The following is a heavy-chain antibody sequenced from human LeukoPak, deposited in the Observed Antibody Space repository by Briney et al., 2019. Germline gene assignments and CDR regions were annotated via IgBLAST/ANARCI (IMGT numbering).Heavy chain of an antibody. CDR3: ARVAVNATIYYYYYMDV. CDR1: GYTFTTYD. J-gene: IGHJ6*03. CDR2: MNPNSGNT. D-gene: IGHD5-24*01. Sequence: ASVKVSCKASGYTFTTYDINWVRQATGQGLEWMGWMNPNSGNTGYAQKFQGRVTMTRNTSISTAYMELRSLRSDDTAVYYCARVAVNATIYYYYYMDVWGKGTTVTVSS. V-gene: IGHV1-8*01.